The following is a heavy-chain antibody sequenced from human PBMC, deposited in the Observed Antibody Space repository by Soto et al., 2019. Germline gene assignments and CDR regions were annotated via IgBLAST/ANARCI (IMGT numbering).Heavy chain of an antibody. CDR2: IIPIFGTA. V-gene: IGHV1-69*01. Sequence: QVQLVQSGAEVKKPGSSVKVSCKASGGTFSSYAISWVRQAPGQGLEWMGGIIPIFGTANYAQKFQGRVTYTAEESTSTAYMELSSLRSEDTAVYYCARSVVPAAPWVSYYYYGMDVWGQGTTVTVSS. D-gene: IGHD2-2*01. CDR3: ARSVVPAAPWVSYYYYGMDV. J-gene: IGHJ6*02. CDR1: GGTFSSYA.